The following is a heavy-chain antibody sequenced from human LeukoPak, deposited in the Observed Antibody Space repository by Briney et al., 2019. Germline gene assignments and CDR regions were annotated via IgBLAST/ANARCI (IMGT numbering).Heavy chain of an antibody. J-gene: IGHJ4*02. CDR2: ISSGSSYI. Sequence: GGSLRLSCAASGFTFSSYTMNWVRQAPGKGLEWVSIISSGSSYIHYADSVKGRFTISRDNAKNTLYLQMNSLRADDTSLYYCVKDIRRGDNYGYDQFAYRGQGTLVNVSS. D-gene: IGHD5-18*01. V-gene: IGHV3-21*01. CDR3: VKDIRRGDNYGYDQFAY. CDR1: GFTFSSYT.